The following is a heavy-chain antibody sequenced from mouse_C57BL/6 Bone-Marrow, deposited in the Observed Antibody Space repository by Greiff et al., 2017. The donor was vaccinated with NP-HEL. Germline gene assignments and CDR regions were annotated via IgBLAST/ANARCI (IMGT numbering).Heavy chain of an antibody. J-gene: IGHJ2*01. V-gene: IGHV1-39*01. Sequence: VQLQQSGPELVKPGASVKISCKASGYSFTDYNLNWVKQSNGKSLEWIGVLNPNYGTTSYNQKFKGKATLTVDQSSSTAYMQLNRLTSEDSAVYYCAGLLYYDYGADYWGQGTTLTVSS. CDR1: GYSFTDYN. CDR3: AGLLYYDYGADY. CDR2: LNPNYGTT. D-gene: IGHD2-4*01.